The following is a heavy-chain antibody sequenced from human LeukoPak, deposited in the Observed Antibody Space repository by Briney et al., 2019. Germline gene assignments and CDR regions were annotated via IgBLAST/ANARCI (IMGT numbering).Heavy chain of an antibody. Sequence: GGSLRLSCVASGFTFSSYAMNWVRQAPGKGLEWVGRIKSKTDGGTTDYAAPVKGRFTISRDDSKNTLYLQMSSLKTEDTAVYYCMAKETDYWGQGTLVTVSA. CDR1: GFTFSSYA. CDR3: MAKETDY. CDR2: IKSKTDGGTT. V-gene: IGHV3-15*01. J-gene: IGHJ4*02.